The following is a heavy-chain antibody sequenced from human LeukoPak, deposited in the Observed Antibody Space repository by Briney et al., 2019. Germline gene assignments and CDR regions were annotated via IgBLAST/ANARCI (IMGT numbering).Heavy chain of an antibody. D-gene: IGHD3-22*01. Sequence: SETLSLTCTVSHYSISSNYYWGWIRQPPGKGLEWIGSIYHSGSTNYNPSLKSRVTISVDTSKNQFSLKLSSVTAADTAVYYCARHEYYYDSSGYYAAEFDYWGQGTLVTVSS. CDR3: ARHEYYYDSSGYYAAEFDY. V-gene: IGHV4-38-2*02. CDR1: HYSISSNYY. J-gene: IGHJ4*02. CDR2: IYHSGST.